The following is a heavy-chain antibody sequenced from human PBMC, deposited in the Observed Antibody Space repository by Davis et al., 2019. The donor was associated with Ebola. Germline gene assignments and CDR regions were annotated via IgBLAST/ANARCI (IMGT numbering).Heavy chain of an antibody. CDR1: GFNFNKYA. V-gene: IGHV3-23*01. CDR3: ARGGSGSGWHYFDF. CDR2: IGGGGDDT. Sequence: GESLKISCAASGFNFNKYAMSWVRQAPGKGLEWVSLIGGGGDDTYYPDSVKGRFTISRDNSKNTLSLQMNSLRAEDTAVYYCARGGSGSGWHYFDFWGQGTLVTVSS. J-gene: IGHJ4*02. D-gene: IGHD6-19*01.